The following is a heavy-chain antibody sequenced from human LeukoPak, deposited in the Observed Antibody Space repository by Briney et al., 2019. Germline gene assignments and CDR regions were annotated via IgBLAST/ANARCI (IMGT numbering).Heavy chain of an antibody. D-gene: IGHD6-13*01. CDR1: GFTFSSYS. V-gene: IGHV3-21*01. Sequence: GGSLRLSCAASGFTFSSYSFNWVRQAPGKGLEWVSSISSSSSYIYYADSVKGRFTISRDNAKNSLYLQMNSLRAEDTAVYYCAREGQQLAFDYWGQGTLVTVSS. CDR3: AREGQQLAFDY. J-gene: IGHJ4*02. CDR2: ISSSSSYI.